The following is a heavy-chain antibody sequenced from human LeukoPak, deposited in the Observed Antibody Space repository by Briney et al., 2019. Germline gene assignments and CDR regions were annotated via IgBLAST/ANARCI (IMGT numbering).Heavy chain of an antibody. J-gene: IGHJ4*02. Sequence: PGGSLRLSCAASGFTFSSYGMHWVRQAPGKGLEWVAVISYDGSNKYYADSVKGRFTISRDNSKNTLYLQMNSLRAEDTAVYYCAKEILLWFGEIPYFDYWGQGTPVTVSS. CDR3: AKEILLWFGEIPYFDY. CDR2: ISYDGSNK. CDR1: GFTFSSYG. D-gene: IGHD3-10*01. V-gene: IGHV3-30*18.